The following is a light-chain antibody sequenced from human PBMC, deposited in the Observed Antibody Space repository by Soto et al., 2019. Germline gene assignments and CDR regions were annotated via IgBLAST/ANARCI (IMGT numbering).Light chain of an antibody. J-gene: IGKJ5*01. Sequence: IVMTQSPATLSVSPGERATLSCRAGQSISRNLAWDQKKPGQAPRLLFYGASTRATGIPARFSGSGSGTDFTLTISSLQSEDFAVYYGQQYNNWPPITFGQGTRLEIK. CDR2: GAS. CDR3: QQYNNWPPIT. CDR1: QSISRN. V-gene: IGKV3-15*01.